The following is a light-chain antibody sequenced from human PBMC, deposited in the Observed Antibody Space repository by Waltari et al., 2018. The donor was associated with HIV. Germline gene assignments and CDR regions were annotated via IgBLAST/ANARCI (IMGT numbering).Light chain of an antibody. Sequence: QSALTQEDSVSGTVGQKVTLSCTVNNNSVGHYAVGWYPQISHGAPKTVMFGNSLPSGIPDRFSGSKSGTTASLTISGLQPEDEADYYCSTWDYSHSVVLFGRGTKLTVL. CDR1: NNSVGHYA. J-gene: IGLJ2*01. V-gene: IGLV1-36*01. CDR3: STWDYSHSVVL. CDR2: GNS.